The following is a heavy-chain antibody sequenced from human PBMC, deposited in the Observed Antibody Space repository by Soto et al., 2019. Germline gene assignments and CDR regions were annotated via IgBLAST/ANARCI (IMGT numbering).Heavy chain of an antibody. CDR3: ARLSGSPSRMDV. CDR2: IYPGDSDI. CDR1: GFSFTTYW. D-gene: IGHD6-6*01. V-gene: IGHV5-51*01. Sequence: PGGSLKISCKGSGFSFTTYWIAWVRQMPGKGLEWMGIIYPGDSDIRYSPSFQGQVSISADRSITTAYLQWSSLKASDTAIYYCARLSGSPSRMDVWGLGTTVTVSS. J-gene: IGHJ6*02.